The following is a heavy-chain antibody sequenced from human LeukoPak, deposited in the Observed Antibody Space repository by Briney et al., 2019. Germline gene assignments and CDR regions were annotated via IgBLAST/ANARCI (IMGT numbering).Heavy chain of an antibody. Sequence: PSETLSLTCAVYCGSFSSYYWSWIRKPPAKGLEWIWEITPTGGAKYSPPLKSRVTISVDTSTNQFSLRLRRVPGSVIAMYYCARIAFGGHIVAQDYWGQGTLVSVSS. CDR3: ARIAFGGHIVAQDY. J-gene: IGHJ4*02. D-gene: IGHD3-16*02. CDR1: CGSFSSYY. CDR2: ITPTGGA. V-gene: IGHV4-34*01.